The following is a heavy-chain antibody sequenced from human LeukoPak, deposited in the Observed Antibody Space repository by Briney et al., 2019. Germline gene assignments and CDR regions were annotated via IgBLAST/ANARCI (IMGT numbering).Heavy chain of an antibody. CDR3: ATGWGGDDY. V-gene: IGHV3-23*01. CDR2: ISDSGSRT. CDR1: GLTFSNYA. D-gene: IGHD3-16*01. Sequence: GGSLRLSCAASGLTFSNYAMNWVRQASGKGLQWVSAISDSGSRTYYADSVKGRFTIPRDNSKNTLYLQMYSLRAEDTAVYYCATGWGGDDYWGQGTLVTVSS. J-gene: IGHJ4*02.